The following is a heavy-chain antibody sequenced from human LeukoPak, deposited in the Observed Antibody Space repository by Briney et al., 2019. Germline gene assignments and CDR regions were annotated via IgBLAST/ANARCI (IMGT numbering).Heavy chain of an antibody. J-gene: IGHJ3*02. V-gene: IGHV4-39*07. CDR1: GGSISGSYY. Sequence: PSETLSLTCTVSGGSISGSYYWGWIRQPPGKGLEWIGSIYYSGSTYYNPSLKSRVTISVDTSKNQFSLKLSSVTAADTAVYYCARVRWIDAFDIWGQGTMVTVSS. CDR3: ARVRWIDAFDI. D-gene: IGHD5-12*01. CDR2: IYYSGST.